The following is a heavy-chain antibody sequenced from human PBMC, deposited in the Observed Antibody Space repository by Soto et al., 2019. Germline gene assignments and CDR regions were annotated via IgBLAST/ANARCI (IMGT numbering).Heavy chain of an antibody. D-gene: IGHD5-12*01. CDR2: IFYAGAI. CDR3: AKYTGYESLFYFDS. J-gene: IGHJ4*01. Sequence: QVQLQESGPGLVKPSETLSLTCIVSGGSISSDYWGWIRQPPGKGLEWIGYIFYAGAINYNPSLKSRVSISIDASEKQFSLNLTSVTPADTAFYYCAKYTGYESLFYFDSWGRGLQVTVSS. V-gene: IGHV4-59*01. CDR1: GGSISSDY.